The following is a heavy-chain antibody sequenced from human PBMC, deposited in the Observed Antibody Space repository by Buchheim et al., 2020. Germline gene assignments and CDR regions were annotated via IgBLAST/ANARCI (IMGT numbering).Heavy chain of an antibody. CDR2: ISGSGGST. D-gene: IGHD2-15*01. CDR3: AKANHDIVVVVAAAYYYMDV. CDR1: GFTFSSYA. J-gene: IGHJ6*03. Sequence: EVQLLESGGGLVQPGGSLRLSCAASGFTFSSYAMSWVRQAPGKGLEWVAAISGSGGSTYYADSVKGRFTISRDNSKNKLDLQMSSLRAEDTAVYYCAKANHDIVVVVAAAYYYMDVWGKGTT. V-gene: IGHV3-23*01.